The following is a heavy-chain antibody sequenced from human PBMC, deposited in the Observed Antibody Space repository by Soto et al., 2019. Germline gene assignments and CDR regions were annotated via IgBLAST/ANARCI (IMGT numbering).Heavy chain of an antibody. CDR2: SILIFGTA. J-gene: IGHJ6*02. V-gene: IGHV1-69*13. D-gene: IGHD5-12*01. CDR1: GGTFNNYP. Sequence: SVKVSCKASGGTFNNYPITWVRQAPGQGLEWMGGSILIFGTANYAQKFQGRVTISVDESTSTAYMELSSLRSEDTAVYYCARGRGYSGDDHYYYFDMDVWGQGTTVTVSS. CDR3: ARGRGYSGDDHYYYFDMDV.